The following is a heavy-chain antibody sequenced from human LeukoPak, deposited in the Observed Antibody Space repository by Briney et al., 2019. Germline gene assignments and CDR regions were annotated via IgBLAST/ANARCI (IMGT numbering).Heavy chain of an antibody. CDR2: ITSGGSYI. Sequence: GGSLRLSCAASGFTFSSYNMNWVRQAPGKGLEWVSSITSGGSYIYYPHSVKGRFTISRDNAKNSLYLQMNSLRAEDTAVYYCARETSYCSGGSCYYGMDVWGQGTTVTVSS. D-gene: IGHD2-15*01. CDR3: ARETSYCSGGSCYYGMDV. CDR1: GFTFSSYN. V-gene: IGHV3-21*01. J-gene: IGHJ6*02.